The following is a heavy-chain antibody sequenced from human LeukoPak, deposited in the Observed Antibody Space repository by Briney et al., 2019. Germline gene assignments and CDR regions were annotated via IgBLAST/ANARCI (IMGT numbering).Heavy chain of an antibody. CDR1: GYTFTGYY. CDR3: ARGSYFDY. V-gene: IGHV1-18*04. Sequence: ASVKVSCKASGYTFTGYYMHWVRQASGQGLEWMGWSSAYNGNTNYAQKLQGRVTMTTDTSTSTAYMELRSLRSDDTAVYYCARGSYFDYWGQGTLVTVSS. CDR2: SSAYNGNT. J-gene: IGHJ4*02.